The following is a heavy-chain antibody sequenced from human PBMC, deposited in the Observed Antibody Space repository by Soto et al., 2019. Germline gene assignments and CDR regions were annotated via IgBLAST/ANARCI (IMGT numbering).Heavy chain of an antibody. CDR2: INHSGST. V-gene: IGHV4-34*01. CDR3: ARDASYSNYPLDYYGMDV. Sequence: SETLSLTCAVYGGSFSGYYWSWIRQPPGKGLEWIGEINHSGSTNYNPSLKSRVTISVDTSKNQFSLKLSSVTAADTAVYYCARDASYSNYPLDYYGMDVWGQGTTVTVSS. J-gene: IGHJ6*02. CDR1: GGSFSGYY. D-gene: IGHD4-4*01.